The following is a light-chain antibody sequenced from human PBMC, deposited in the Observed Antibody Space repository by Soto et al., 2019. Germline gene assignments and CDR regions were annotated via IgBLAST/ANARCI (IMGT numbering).Light chain of an antibody. CDR3: QQYNNWPPWT. CDR2: AAS. Sequence: DIQMTQSPSSLSASVGDRVTITCRASQSISSYLNWYQQKPGKAPKLLIYAASSLQSGVPSRFSGSGSGTEFTLTISSLQSEDFAVYYCQQYNNWPPWTCGQGTKGDIK. J-gene: IGKJ1*01. V-gene: IGKV1-39*01. CDR1: QSISSY.